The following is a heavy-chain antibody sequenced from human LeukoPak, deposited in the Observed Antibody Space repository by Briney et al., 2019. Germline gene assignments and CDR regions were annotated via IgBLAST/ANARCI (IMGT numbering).Heavy chain of an antibody. CDR3: ARLGFGVVAPSYYYMDV. J-gene: IGHJ6*03. CDR2: IYHSGST. V-gene: IGHV4-30-2*01. Sequence: PSQTLSLTCTVSGGSISSGGYYWSWIRQPPGKGLEWIGYIYHSGSTYYNPSLKSRVTISVDRSKNQFSLKLSSVTAADTAVYYCARLGFGVVAPSYYYMDVWGKGTTVTVSS. D-gene: IGHD3-3*01. CDR1: GGSISSGGYY.